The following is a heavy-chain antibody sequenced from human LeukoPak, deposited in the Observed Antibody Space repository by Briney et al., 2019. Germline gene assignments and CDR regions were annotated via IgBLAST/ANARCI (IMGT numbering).Heavy chain of an antibody. Sequence: GGSLRLSCAASGFTFSSYGMHWVRQAPGKGLEWVAVIWYDGSNKYYADSVKGRFTISRDNSKNTLYLQMNSLRAEDTAVYYCARSTYYDFWSDFDYWGQGTLVTVSS. CDR2: IWYDGSNK. CDR1: GFTFSSYG. J-gene: IGHJ4*02. D-gene: IGHD3-3*01. V-gene: IGHV3-33*01. CDR3: ARSTYYDFWSDFDY.